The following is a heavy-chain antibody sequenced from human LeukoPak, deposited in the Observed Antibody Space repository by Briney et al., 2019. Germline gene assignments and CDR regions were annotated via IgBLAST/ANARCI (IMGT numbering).Heavy chain of an antibody. Sequence: SVEVSCKASGGTFSSYAISWVRQAPGQGLEWMGGIIPIFGTANYAQKFQGRVTITADESTSTAYMELSSLRSEDTAVYYCASDRGDGYNLGYWGQGTLVTVSS. D-gene: IGHD5-24*01. CDR3: ASDRGDGYNLGY. V-gene: IGHV1-69*01. CDR1: GGTFSSYA. J-gene: IGHJ4*02. CDR2: IIPIFGTA.